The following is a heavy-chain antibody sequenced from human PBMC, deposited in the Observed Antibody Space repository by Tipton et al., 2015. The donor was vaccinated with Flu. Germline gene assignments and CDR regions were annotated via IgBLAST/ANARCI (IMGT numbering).Heavy chain of an antibody. CDR1: GGSISSYY. Sequence: TLSFTCTVSGGSISSYYWSWIRQPAGKGLEWIGRIYTSGSTNYNPTLKSRVTMSVDTSKNQFSLKLSSVTAADTAVYYCARDSDIVVDNWFDPWGQGTLVTVSS. V-gene: IGHV4-4*07. CDR3: ARDSDIVVDNWFDP. CDR2: IYTSGST. D-gene: IGHD2-15*01. J-gene: IGHJ5*02.